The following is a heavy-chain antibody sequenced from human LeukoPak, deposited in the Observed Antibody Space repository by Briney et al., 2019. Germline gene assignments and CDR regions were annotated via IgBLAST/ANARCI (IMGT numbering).Heavy chain of an antibody. CDR3: GGLAVFDY. D-gene: IGHD2-15*01. J-gene: IGHJ4*02. V-gene: IGHV3-30*02. Sequence: WGSLRLSCAASGFTFSNYDMHWARQAPGKGLEWVTFIRSDGSDKYYADSVKGRFAISRDNSRNTLYLQMNSLRPEDTAVYYCGGLAVFDYWGQGTLVTVSS. CDR2: IRSDGSDK. CDR1: GFTFSNYD.